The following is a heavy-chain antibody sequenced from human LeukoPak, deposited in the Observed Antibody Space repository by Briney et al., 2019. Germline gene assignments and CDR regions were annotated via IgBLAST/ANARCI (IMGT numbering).Heavy chain of an antibody. CDR3: ARGVDIAD. Sequence: SETLSLTCTVSGGSISTYYWSWIRKPPGKGLEWIGYIYYSGSTYYNPSLKSRVTISVDTSKNQFSLKLSSVTAADTAVYYCARGVDIADWGQGTLVTVSS. J-gene: IGHJ4*02. CDR2: IYYSGST. D-gene: IGHD5-12*01. V-gene: IGHV4-59*12. CDR1: GGSISTYY.